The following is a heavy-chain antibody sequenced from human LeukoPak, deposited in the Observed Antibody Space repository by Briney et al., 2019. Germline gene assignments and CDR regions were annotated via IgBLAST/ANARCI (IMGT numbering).Heavy chain of an antibody. CDR1: GGSISSYY. CDR2: IYHSGST. Sequence: PSETLSLTCTVSGGSISSYYWSWIRQPPGKGLEWIGYIYHSGSTYYNPSLKSRVTISVDRSKNQFSLKLSSVTAADTAVYYCARTTTDFWSGYSYYTFDYWGQGTLVTVSS. D-gene: IGHD3-3*01. J-gene: IGHJ4*02. CDR3: ARTTTDFWSGYSYYTFDY. V-gene: IGHV4-59*12.